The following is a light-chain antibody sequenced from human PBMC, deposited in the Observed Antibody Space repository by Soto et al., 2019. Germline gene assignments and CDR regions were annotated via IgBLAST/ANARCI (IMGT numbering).Light chain of an antibody. CDR2: INYDGTH. CDR1: SGYSTYA. V-gene: IGLV4-69*01. CDR3: QSLGTGIQV. J-gene: IGLJ3*02. Sequence: QSVLTQSPSASASLGASVKLTCTLSSGYSTYAIAWHQQQSEKGPRFLMKINYDGTHSKGDGFFDRFSDSSSGAERHLTISSLQSEDEADYYCQSLGTGIQVFGGGTKVTVL.